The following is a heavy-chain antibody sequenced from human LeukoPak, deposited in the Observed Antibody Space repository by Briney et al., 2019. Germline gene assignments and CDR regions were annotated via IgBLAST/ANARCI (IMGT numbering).Heavy chain of an antibody. Sequence: GRSLRLSCAASGFTFSRYAMHWVRQAPGKGLEWVAVISYDGSNKYYADSVKGRFTISRDNSKNTLYLQTNSLRAEDTAVYYCARDPWRGDTAMVYPHYWGQGTLVTVSS. J-gene: IGHJ4*02. CDR1: GFTFSRYA. CDR3: ARDPWRGDTAMVYPHY. D-gene: IGHD5-18*01. V-gene: IGHV3-30-3*01. CDR2: ISYDGSNK.